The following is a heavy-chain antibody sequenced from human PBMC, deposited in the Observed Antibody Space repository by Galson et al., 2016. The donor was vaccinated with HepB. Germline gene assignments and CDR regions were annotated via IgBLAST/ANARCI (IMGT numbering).Heavy chain of an antibody. Sequence: SLRLSCAASGFAFSNSAMGWIRQVPGKGLEWVSTISPGRPNTHYADSVWSRFTISRDDAKDPVFLHMYSLRDEGTAVYYCAVWLQAHFDHWGQGTFVAVSS. CDR2: ISPGRPNT. CDR3: AVWLQAHFDH. CDR1: GFAFSNSA. D-gene: IGHD5-24*01. V-gene: IGHV3-23*01. J-gene: IGHJ4*02.